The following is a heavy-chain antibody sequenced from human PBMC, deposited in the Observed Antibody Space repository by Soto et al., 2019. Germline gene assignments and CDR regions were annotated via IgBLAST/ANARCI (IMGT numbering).Heavy chain of an antibody. CDR1: GFIFSNVW. V-gene: IGHV3-15*01. CDR2: IKSKSDDGTT. J-gene: IGHJ5*01. D-gene: IGHD1-26*01. CDR3: NTYGVGATNSWFDP. Sequence: GGSLRLSCAGSGFIFSNVWMNWVRRAPGKGLEWVGHIKSKSDDGTTDYAAPVKGRFTISRDDSKNTLYLEMNSLQSEDTALYYCNTYGVGATNSWFDPWGQGTLVTVS.